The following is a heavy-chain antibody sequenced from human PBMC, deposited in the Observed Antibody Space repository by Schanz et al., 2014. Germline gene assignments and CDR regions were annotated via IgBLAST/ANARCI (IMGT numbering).Heavy chain of an antibody. CDR3: ARGRIPIKGGPMDY. CDR1: GFTFSIYA. D-gene: IGHD5-12*01. V-gene: IGHV3-33*08. Sequence: VQLLESGGGLVQPGGPLRLSCAASGFTFSIYAMSWVRQAPGKGLEWVANIGYDGSEKYYGDSVKGRFTISRDNSKDTLYLQMSGLTPEDTAVYYCARGRIPIKGGPMDYWGQGTLXTVSS. CDR2: IGYDGSEK. J-gene: IGHJ4*02.